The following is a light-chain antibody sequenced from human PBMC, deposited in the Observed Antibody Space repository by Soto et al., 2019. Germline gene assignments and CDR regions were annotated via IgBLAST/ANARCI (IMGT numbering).Light chain of an antibody. CDR3: SSYTSTSTLVA. J-gene: IGLJ2*01. V-gene: IGLV2-14*01. Sequence: QSALTQPASVSGSPGQSITISCTGNSSDVGGYNYVSWYQQHPGEAPKLIIYEVSNRPSGVSNRFSGFKSDNTASLTISGLQSEDEANYYCSSYTSTSTLVAFGGGTKLTVL. CDR2: EVS. CDR1: SSDVGGYNY.